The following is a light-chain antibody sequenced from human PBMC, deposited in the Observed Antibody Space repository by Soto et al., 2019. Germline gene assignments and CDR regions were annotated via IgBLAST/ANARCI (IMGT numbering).Light chain of an antibody. CDR1: QSVSSNY. J-gene: IGKJ1*01. CDR2: DAS. CDR3: LRYSSSQWT. Sequence: EIVLTQSPGTLSLSAGERATLSCRASQSVSSNYLAWYQQKPGQAPRLLIFDASNRATGIPARFSGSGSGTDFTLTITGLEPEDFAVYFCLRYSSSQWTFGQGTKVDIK. V-gene: IGKV3-20*01.